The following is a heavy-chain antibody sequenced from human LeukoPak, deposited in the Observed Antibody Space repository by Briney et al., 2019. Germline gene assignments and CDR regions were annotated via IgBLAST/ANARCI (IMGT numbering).Heavy chain of an antibody. J-gene: IGHJ4*01. D-gene: IGHD5-18*01. V-gene: IGHV1-46*01. CDR2: INPSGGST. CDR3: ARDSSGKYSYGSFDY. CDR1: GYTFTSYY. Sequence: ASVKVSCKASGYTFTSYYMHWVRQAPGQGLEWMGIINPSGGSTSYAQKFQGRVTMTRDTSTSTAYMELRSLRSDDTAVYYCARDSSGKYSYGSFDYWGQGTLVTVSS.